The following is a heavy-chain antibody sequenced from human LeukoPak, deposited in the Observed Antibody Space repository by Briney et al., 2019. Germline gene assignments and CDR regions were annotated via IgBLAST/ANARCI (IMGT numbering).Heavy chain of an antibody. CDR3: ARENIVVVPAACDY. Sequence: APVKVSCKASGYTFTGYYMHWVRQAPGQGLEWMGWINPNSGGTNYAQKFQGRVTMTRDTSISTAYMELSRLRSDDTAVYYCARENIVVVPAACDYWGQGTLVTVSS. CDR1: GYTFTGYY. CDR2: INPNSGGT. J-gene: IGHJ4*02. V-gene: IGHV1-2*02. D-gene: IGHD2-2*01.